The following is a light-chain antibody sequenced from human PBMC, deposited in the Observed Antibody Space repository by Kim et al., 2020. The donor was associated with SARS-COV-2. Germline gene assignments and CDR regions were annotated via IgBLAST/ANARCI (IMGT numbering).Light chain of an antibody. CDR1: QSISTH. CDR3: EAYNEYRCT. CDR2: NAS. J-gene: IGKJ1*01. Sequence: DIQMTQSPSILSASVGDRVTISCRASQSISTHLAWYQQRPGKAPNLLIYNASSLQSGVPSRFSGSGSGTEFSLTISSLQPDDFGCYLCEAYNEYRCTFRQGTKVENK. V-gene: IGKV1-5*03.